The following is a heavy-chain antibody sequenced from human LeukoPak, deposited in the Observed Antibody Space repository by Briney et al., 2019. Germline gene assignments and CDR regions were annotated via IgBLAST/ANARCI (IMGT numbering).Heavy chain of an antibody. CDR3: ARQPYMLGAYYFDY. CDR1: GGYMSSYY. J-gene: IGHJ4*02. Sequence: SETLSLTCTVSGGYMSSYYWSWIRQPPGKGLEWIGYIFYSGSTNYNPSLKSRVTLSVDTSKNQFSLKLGSVTAADTAVYYCARQPYMLGAYYFDYWGQGTLVTVSS. CDR2: IFYSGST. V-gene: IGHV4-59*08. D-gene: IGHD1-26*01.